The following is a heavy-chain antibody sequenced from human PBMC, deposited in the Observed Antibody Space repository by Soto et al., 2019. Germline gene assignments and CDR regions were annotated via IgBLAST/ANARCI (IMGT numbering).Heavy chain of an antibody. CDR2: MNPSTGNT. V-gene: IGHV1-8*01. D-gene: IGHD6-19*01. CDR1: GYTFTSYD. Sequence: QVQLVQSGAEVKKPGASVKVSCKASGYTFTSYDIIWVRQATGQGLEWMGWMNPSTGNTDSAEKFQGRLTMTKNTXISKVYMELSSLSFEDTAVYYCARGRIIVAGGFDPWGQGTLLTVSS. J-gene: IGHJ5*02. CDR3: ARGRIIVAGGFDP.